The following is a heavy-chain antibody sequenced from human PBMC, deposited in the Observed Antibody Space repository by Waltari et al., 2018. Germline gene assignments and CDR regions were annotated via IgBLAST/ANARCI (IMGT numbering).Heavy chain of an antibody. CDR1: GGSFSGYY. CDR3: ARGIAAAGPEDY. J-gene: IGHJ4*02. V-gene: IGHV4-34*01. CDR2: INHSGST. Sequence: QVQLQQWGAGLLKPSETLSLTCAVYGGSFSGYYWRWLRPPPGQGLEWIGEINHSGSTNYNPSLKSRVTISVDTSKNQFSLKLSSVTAADTAVYYCARGIAAAGPEDYWGQGTLVTVSS. D-gene: IGHD6-13*01.